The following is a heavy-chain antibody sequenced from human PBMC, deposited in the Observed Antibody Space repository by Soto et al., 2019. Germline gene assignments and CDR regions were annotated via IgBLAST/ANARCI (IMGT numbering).Heavy chain of an antibody. CDR2: TRPNNGNT. CDR3: VRDLDGSGSYYTRY. Sequence: QVQLVQSGAEVKKPGASVKVSCKASGYTFSIYGINWVRQAPGQGLEWMGWTRPNNGNTKYAQNLQGRVTMTTDTSASTAYMELRSLRSDDTAVYYCVRDLDGSGSYYTRYWGQGTLVTGSS. CDR1: GYTFSIYG. J-gene: IGHJ4*02. V-gene: IGHV1-18*01. D-gene: IGHD3-10*01.